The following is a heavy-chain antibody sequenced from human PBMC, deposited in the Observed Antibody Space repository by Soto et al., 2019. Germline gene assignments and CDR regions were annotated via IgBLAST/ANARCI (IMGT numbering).Heavy chain of an antibody. CDR1: GFTFGDYA. V-gene: IGHV3-49*03. Sequence: GGSLRLSCTASGFTFGDYAMSWFRQAPGKGLEWVCFIRSKAYGGTTEYAASVKGRFTISRDDSKSIAYLQMNSLKTEDTAVYYCTRARGKLLWFGELLGRYFDYWGQGTLVTVSS. CDR3: TRARGKLLWFGELLGRYFDY. J-gene: IGHJ4*02. CDR2: IRSKAYGGTT. D-gene: IGHD3-10*01.